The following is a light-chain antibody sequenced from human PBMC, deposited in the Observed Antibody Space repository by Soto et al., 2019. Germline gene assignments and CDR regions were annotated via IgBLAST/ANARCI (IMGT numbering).Light chain of an antibody. V-gene: IGKV3-11*01. CDR3: QQRRSWPPA. J-gene: IGKJ4*01. CDR2: DAS. CDR1: QSVSSF. Sequence: EIVLTQSPATLSLSPGERATLSCRASQSVSSFLAWYQQKPGQAPRLLIYDASNRATGTPARFSGSGSGTDFTLTISSLEPEDFAVYYCQQRRSWPPAFGGGTKVEIK.